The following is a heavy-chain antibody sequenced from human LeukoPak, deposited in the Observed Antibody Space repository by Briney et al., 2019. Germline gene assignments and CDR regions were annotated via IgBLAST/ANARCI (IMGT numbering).Heavy chain of an antibody. Sequence: GGSLRLSCAASGFTFDDYAMHWVRQAPGKGLEWVSGISWNSGSIGYADSVKGRFTISRDNAKNSLYLQMNSLRAEDTAVYYCARADYGSTYYFDYWGQGTLVTVSS. CDR3: ARADYGSTYYFDY. CDR2: ISWNSGSI. J-gene: IGHJ4*02. D-gene: IGHD3-10*01. V-gene: IGHV3-9*01. CDR1: GFTFDDYA.